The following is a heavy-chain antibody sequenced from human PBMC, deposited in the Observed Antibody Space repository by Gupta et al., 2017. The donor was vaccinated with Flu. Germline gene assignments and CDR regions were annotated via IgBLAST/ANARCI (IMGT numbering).Heavy chain of an antibody. J-gene: IGHJ6*02. V-gene: IGHV3-33*01. D-gene: IGHD1-14*01. CDR3: ARDRRTGSYGMDV. CDR2: IWYDGSNK. CDR1: GFTFSSYG. Sequence: QVQLVESGGGVVQPGRSLRLSCAASGFTFSSYGIHWVRQAPGKGLECVAVIWYDGSNKYYADSVKGRFTISRDNAKNTLYLQMNSLRVEDTAVYYCARDRRTGSYGMDVWGQGTTVTVSS.